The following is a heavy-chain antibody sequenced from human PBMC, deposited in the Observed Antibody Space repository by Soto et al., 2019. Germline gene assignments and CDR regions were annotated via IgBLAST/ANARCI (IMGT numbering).Heavy chain of an antibody. Sequence: VSVKVSCKASGYTFTGYYMPLVLQPPGQGLEWMGWINPNSGGTNYAQKFQGRVTMTRDTSISTAYMELSRLRSDDTAVYYCARDYKYYYGSGSYYNDYYYYYGMDVWGQGATVTVSS. V-gene: IGHV1-2*02. CDR2: INPNSGGT. CDR1: GYTFTGYY. J-gene: IGHJ6*02. CDR3: ARDYKYYYGSGSYYNDYYYYYGMDV. D-gene: IGHD3-10*01.